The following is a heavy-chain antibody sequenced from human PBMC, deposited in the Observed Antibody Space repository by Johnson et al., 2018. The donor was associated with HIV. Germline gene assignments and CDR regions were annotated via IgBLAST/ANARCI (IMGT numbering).Heavy chain of an antibody. D-gene: IGHD3-22*01. CDR2: IYSGGST. Sequence: VQLVESGGGVVQPGRSLRLSCAASGFTVSSNYMSWVRQAPGKGLEWVSVIYSGGSTYYADSVKGRFTISRDSSKNTLYLQVNSLRAEDTAVYYCARDLYYYDSSGYYARNAFDIWGQGTMVTVSS. CDR1: GFTVSSNY. V-gene: IGHV3-66*02. CDR3: ARDLYYYDSSGYYARNAFDI. J-gene: IGHJ3*02.